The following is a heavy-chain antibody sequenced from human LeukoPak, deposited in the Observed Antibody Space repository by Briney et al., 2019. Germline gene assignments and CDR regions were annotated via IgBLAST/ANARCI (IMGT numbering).Heavy chain of an antibody. J-gene: IGHJ4*02. D-gene: IGHD3-16*01. CDR1: GFSFSSYA. Sequence: GGSLRLSCAASGFSFSSYAMTWARQAPVKGLEWVSAISGDGTRTYYADSVKGRFTISRDNSKNTLYLEMSSLRVEDTAIYYCATWPEGAMDYFDCWGQGTLVTVSS. V-gene: IGHV3-23*01. CDR3: ATWPEGAMDYFDC. CDR2: ISGDGTRT.